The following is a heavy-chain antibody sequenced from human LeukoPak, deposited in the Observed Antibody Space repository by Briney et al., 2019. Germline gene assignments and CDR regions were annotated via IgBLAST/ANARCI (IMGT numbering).Heavy chain of an antibody. J-gene: IGHJ4*02. CDR1: AFTFSSSW. V-gene: IGHV3-7*01. D-gene: IGHD3-16*01. Sequence: GGSLRLSCAASAFTFSSSWMSWVRQAPGKGLEWVANIKQDGSEKYYVDSVKGRFTISRDNAKNLLYLQMNSLRVEDTAVYYCLAGGNWGQGTLVTVSS. CDR2: IKQDGSEK. CDR3: LAGGN.